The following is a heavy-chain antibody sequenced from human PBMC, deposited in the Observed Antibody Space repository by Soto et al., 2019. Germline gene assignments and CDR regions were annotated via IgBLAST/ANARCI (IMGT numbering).Heavy chain of an antibody. J-gene: IGHJ4*02. CDR3: ARDSGAKLSSS. V-gene: IGHV1-69*13. D-gene: IGHD6-13*01. CDR2: IVPIYRTA. Sequence: GASVKVSCKASGVTFSSYRINWVRQAPGQGLEWVGGIVPIYRTADYAQKFQGRVTITADESARTAYLEVRSLKSQDTAVYYCARDSGAKLSSSWGQGTLVTVSS. CDR1: GVTFSSYR.